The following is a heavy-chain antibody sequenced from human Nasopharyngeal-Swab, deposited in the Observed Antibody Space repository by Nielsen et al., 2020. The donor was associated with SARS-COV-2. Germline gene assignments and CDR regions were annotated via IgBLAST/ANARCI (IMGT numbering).Heavy chain of an antibody. CDR2: IYHSGST. CDR3: ARGQWPYESSGYFYY. V-gene: IGHV4-30-2*01. D-gene: IGHD3-22*01. J-gene: IGHJ4*02. Sequence: SETLSLTCAVSGGSISSGGYSWSWIRQPPGKGLEWIGYIYHSGSTYYNPSLKSRVTISVDRSKNQFSLKLTSVTAADTAVYYCARGQWPYESSGYFYYWGQGTLVTVSS. CDR1: GGSISSGGYS.